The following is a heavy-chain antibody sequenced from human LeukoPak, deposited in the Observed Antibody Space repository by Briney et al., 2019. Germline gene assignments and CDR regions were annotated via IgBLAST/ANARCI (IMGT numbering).Heavy chain of an antibody. J-gene: IGHJ5*02. CDR2: INHSGST. D-gene: IGHD6-19*01. Sequence: SETLSLTCAVYGGSFSGYYWSWIRQPPGKGLEWIGEINHSGSTNYNPSLKSRVTISVDTSKNQFSLKLSSVTAADTAVYYCARDGGSSGWYSWFDPWGQGTLVTVSS. CDR3: ARDGGSSGWYSWFDP. CDR1: GGSFSGYY. V-gene: IGHV4-34*01.